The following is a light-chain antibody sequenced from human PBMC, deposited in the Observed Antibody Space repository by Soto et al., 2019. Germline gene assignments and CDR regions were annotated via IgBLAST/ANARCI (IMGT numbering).Light chain of an antibody. J-gene: IGKJ2*01. CDR1: KSVSSSY. Sequence: EIVLTQSPCTLSLSPGERVTLSCRASKSVSSSYLGWYQQKPGQAPRLLIYGASNRVTGITDRFSGSGSGTDFTLTISRLEPEDFAVYYCQHYGSSPTFGQGTKLEIK. V-gene: IGKV3-20*01. CDR3: QHYGSSPT. CDR2: GAS.